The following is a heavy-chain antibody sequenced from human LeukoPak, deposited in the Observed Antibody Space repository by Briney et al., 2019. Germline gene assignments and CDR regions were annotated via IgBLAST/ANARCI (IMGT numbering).Heavy chain of an antibody. CDR3: ARGLSVGRGVNKLYYSDY. V-gene: IGHV4-39*07. Sequence: PSETLSLTCSVSGASISSSNCFWGWVRQGQGWGRVGNGTISCNATTHDNPSLKIPVLISGDTTKYHFSLSLRSATATDTTADYWARGLSVGRGVNKLYYSDYWGQGPLVTVSS. CDR2: ISCNATT. CDR1: GASISSSNCF. D-gene: IGHD3-10*01. J-gene: IGHJ4*02.